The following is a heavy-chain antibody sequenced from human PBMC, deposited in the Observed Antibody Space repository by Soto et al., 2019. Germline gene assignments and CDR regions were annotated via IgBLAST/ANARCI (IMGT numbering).Heavy chain of an antibody. Sequence: GGSLRLSCAASGFTFSSYGMHWVRQAPGKGLEWVAVIWYDGSNKYYADSVKGRFTISRDNSKNTLYLQMNSLRDEDTAVYYCAREMTTVGPFDCWGQGTLVTVSS. V-gene: IGHV3-33*01. CDR2: IWYDGSNK. D-gene: IGHD4-4*01. J-gene: IGHJ4*02. CDR3: AREMTTVGPFDC. CDR1: GFTFSSYG.